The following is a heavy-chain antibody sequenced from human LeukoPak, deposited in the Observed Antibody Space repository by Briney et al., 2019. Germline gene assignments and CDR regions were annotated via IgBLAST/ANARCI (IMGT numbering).Heavy chain of an antibody. CDR1: GYTFTSYG. Sequence: ASVKVSCKASGYTFTSYGISWVRQAPGQGLEWMGWISAYNGNTNYAQKLQGRVTMTTDTSTSTAYMELRSLRSDDTAVYYCARVLLWFGELVGDYWDQGTLVTVSS. V-gene: IGHV1-18*01. J-gene: IGHJ4*02. CDR2: ISAYNGNT. D-gene: IGHD3-10*01. CDR3: ARVLLWFGELVGDY.